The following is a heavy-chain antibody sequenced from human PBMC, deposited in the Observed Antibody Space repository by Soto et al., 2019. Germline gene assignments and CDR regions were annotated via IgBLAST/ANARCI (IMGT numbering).Heavy chain of an antibody. D-gene: IGHD6-19*01. J-gene: IGHJ4*02. CDR1: GYTFTSYD. Sequence: RASVKVSCKASGYTFTSYDIYWVRQATVQGLEWMGWMNPNTGNSGYAQKFQGRVTMTSNTSITTAHMELSSLRSEDTAVYYCARRADTNGWNSFGADKYYFDFWGQGTLVTVSS. CDR2: MNPNTGNS. CDR3: ARRADTNGWNSFGADKYYFDF. V-gene: IGHV1-8*01.